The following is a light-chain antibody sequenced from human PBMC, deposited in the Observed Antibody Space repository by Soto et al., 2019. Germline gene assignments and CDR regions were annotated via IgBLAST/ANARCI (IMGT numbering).Light chain of an antibody. V-gene: IGKV1-39*01. CDR1: QSVSSS. CDR2: TTS. Sequence: DIQLTQSPSSLSASVGDRVTITCRASQSVSSSLNWYQQKPGKAPKLLIYTTSSFQSGVPSRFSGSGSGTDFTLTISSLQPEDFETYYCQQSYTRPWTFGQGTKVDIK. CDR3: QQSYTRPWT. J-gene: IGKJ1*01.